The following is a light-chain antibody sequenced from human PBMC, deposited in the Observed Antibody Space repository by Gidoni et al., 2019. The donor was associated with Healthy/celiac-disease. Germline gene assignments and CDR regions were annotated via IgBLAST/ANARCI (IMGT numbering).Light chain of an antibody. CDR1: RSDVGGYNY. Sequence: QSALTQPRPVSGSPGQSVTISCTGNRSDVGGYNYVAWYQQHPGKAPKLLFYDVSKRTSGLPDRFSGFKSGNTASLPISGLQAEDEADYYCCSYADSYTWVFGGGNKLTVL. CDR3: CSYADSYTWV. V-gene: IGLV2-11*01. CDR2: DVS. J-gene: IGLJ3*02.